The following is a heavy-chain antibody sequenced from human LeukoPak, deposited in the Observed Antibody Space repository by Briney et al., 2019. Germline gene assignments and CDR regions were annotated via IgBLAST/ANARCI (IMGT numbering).Heavy chain of an antibody. Sequence: PSETLSLTCAVSGGSISSYYWSWIRQPPGKGLEWIGYIYYSGSTNYNPSLKSRVTISVDTSKNQFSLKLSSVTAADTAVYYCASIAAAGTTVGDYWGQGTLVTVSS. D-gene: IGHD6-13*01. V-gene: IGHV4-59*01. J-gene: IGHJ4*02. CDR1: GGSISSYY. CDR3: ASIAAAGTTVGDY. CDR2: IYYSGST.